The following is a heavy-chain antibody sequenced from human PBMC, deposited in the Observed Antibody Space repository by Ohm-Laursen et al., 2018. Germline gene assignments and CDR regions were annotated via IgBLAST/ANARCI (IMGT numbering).Heavy chain of an antibody. D-gene: IGHD3-9*01. J-gene: IGHJ6*02. Sequence: SLRLSCAASGFTFSAYGMTWVRQAPGKGLEWVSSIGGSGVNGLHAESVKGRFTIFRDNSKRTLFLQMNSLRGEDTAIYYCATSYYDILPEYYGMHVWGQGTTVTVSS. CDR1: GFTFSAYG. V-gene: IGHV3-23*01. CDR2: IGGSGVNG. CDR3: ATSYYDILPEYYGMHV.